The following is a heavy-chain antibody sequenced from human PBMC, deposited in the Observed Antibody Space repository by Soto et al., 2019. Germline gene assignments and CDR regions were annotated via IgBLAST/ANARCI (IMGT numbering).Heavy chain of an antibody. CDR2: FYYTGTT. Sequence: SETLSLTCTVSGASIRSYSWSWIRQPPGKGLEWIGYFYYTGTTSYNPSLKSRVTISVDTAKNQFSLKLSSVTAADTAVYYCATSCVHTIMGGLSIIDYYSCGLDVWGQGTTVTVSS. D-gene: IGHD5-18*01. CDR1: GASIRSYS. J-gene: IGHJ6*02. CDR3: ATSCVHTIMGGLSIIDYYSCGLDV. V-gene: IGHV4-59*01.